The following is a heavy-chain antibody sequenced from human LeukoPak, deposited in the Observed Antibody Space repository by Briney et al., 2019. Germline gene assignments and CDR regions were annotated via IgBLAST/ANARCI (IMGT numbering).Heavy chain of an antibody. Sequence: ASVKVSCKASGGTFSSYAISWVRQAPGQGLEWMGGIIPIFGTADYAQKFQGRVTITTDESTSTVYMELSSLRSEDTAVYYCARDLSYYYGSGSYYYYMDVWGKGTTVTVSS. V-gene: IGHV1-69*05. J-gene: IGHJ6*03. CDR3: ARDLSYYYGSGSYYYYMDV. CDR1: GGTFSSYA. D-gene: IGHD3-10*01. CDR2: IIPIFGTA.